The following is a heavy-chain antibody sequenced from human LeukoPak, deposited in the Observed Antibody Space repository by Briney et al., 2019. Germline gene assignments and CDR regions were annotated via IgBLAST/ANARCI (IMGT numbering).Heavy chain of an antibody. D-gene: IGHD5-18*01. Sequence: SETLSLTCTVSGGSISSHYWSWIRQPPGKGLEWIGYIYYSGSTNYNPSLKSRVTISVDRSKNQFSLKLSSVTAADTAVYYCAREHGYVHYFDYWGQGTLVTVSS. CDR2: IYYSGST. CDR3: AREHGYVHYFDY. J-gene: IGHJ4*02. CDR1: GGSISSHY. V-gene: IGHV4-59*11.